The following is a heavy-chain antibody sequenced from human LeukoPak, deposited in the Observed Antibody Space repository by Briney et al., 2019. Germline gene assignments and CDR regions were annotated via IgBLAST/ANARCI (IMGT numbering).Heavy chain of an antibody. V-gene: IGHV3-48*01. CDR3: ARILTTGTTVSY. Sequence: PGGSLRLSCAASGFTFSSYSMNWVRQAPGKGLEWVSYITSSSSSIYYADSVKGQFTISRDNAKNSLYLQMNSLRAEDTAVYYCARILTTGTTVSYWGQGTLVTVSS. D-gene: IGHD1-1*01. J-gene: IGHJ4*02. CDR2: ITSSSSSI. CDR1: GFTFSSYS.